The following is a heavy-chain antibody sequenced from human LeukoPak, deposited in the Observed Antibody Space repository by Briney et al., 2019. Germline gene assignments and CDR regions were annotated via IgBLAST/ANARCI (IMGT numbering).Heavy chain of an antibody. Sequence: KPSETLSLTCAVYGGSFSGYYWSWIRQPPGKGLEWIGEINHSGSTNYNPSLKSRVTISVDTSKNQFSLKLSSVTAADTAVYYCARRRDYYYDSSGSYRRRQYYFDYWGQGTLVTVSS. CDR1: GGSFSGYY. D-gene: IGHD3-22*01. J-gene: IGHJ4*02. V-gene: IGHV4-34*01. CDR3: ARRRDYYYDSSGSYRRRQYYFDY. CDR2: INHSGST.